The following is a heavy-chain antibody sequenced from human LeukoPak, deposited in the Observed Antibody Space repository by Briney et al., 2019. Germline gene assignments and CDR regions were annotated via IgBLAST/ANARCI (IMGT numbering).Heavy chain of an antibody. J-gene: IGHJ4*02. V-gene: IGHV3-74*03. CDR3: AKWGGTGYPN. Sequence: PGGSLRLSCAASGFTFSSYWMHWVRQTPGKGLLWVSRINSDGSITTYADSVKGRFTISRDNAKNTVYLEMSSLRAEDTAVYYCAKWGGTGYPNWGQGTLVTVS. CDR1: GFTFSSYW. D-gene: IGHD3-9*01. CDR2: INSDGSIT.